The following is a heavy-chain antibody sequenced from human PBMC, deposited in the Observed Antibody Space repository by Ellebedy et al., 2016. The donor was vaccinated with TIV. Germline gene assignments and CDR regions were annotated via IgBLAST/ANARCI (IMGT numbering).Heavy chain of an antibody. Sequence: PGGSLRLSCAGSGVTLRNYGMHWVRQAPGKGLEWVALIYYDGSKEYYAESVKGRFTVSRDNSKNTVYLQMNSLGAEDTAVYYCVCSTTVTAFDLWGQGTVVIVSS. CDR1: GVTLRNYG. CDR3: VCSTTVTAFDL. D-gene: IGHD4-17*01. V-gene: IGHV3-33*01. J-gene: IGHJ3*01. CDR2: IYYDGSKE.